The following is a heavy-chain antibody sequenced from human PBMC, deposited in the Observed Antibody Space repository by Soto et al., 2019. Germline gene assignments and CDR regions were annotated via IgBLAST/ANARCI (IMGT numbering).Heavy chain of an antibody. Sequence: GGSLRLSCAVSGFTFDDNAMHWVRQAPEKGLEWVSGINWKSDIGYADSVKGRFTISRDNAENSLYLQMMSLTAEDTAIYYCVRGGGGGLFDPWGQGTMVTVSS. CDR3: VRGGGGGLFDP. J-gene: IGHJ5*02. D-gene: IGHD2-15*01. V-gene: IGHV3-9*01. CDR1: GFTFDDNA. CDR2: INWKSDI.